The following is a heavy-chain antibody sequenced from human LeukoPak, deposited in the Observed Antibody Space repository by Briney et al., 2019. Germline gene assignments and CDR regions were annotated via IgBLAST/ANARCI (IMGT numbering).Heavy chain of an antibody. CDR2: IYSGGST. V-gene: IGHV3-66*01. J-gene: IGHJ3*02. CDR1: GFTFSSYD. CDR3: ARVSVNAFDI. Sequence: GGSLRLSCAASGFTFSSYDMSWVRQAPGKGLEWVSVIYSGGSTYYADSVKGRFTISRDNSKNTLYLQMNSLRAEDTAVYYCARVSVNAFDIWGQGTMVTVSS.